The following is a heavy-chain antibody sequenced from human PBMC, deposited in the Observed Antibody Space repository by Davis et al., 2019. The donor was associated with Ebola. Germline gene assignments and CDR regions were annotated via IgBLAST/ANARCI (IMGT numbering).Heavy chain of an antibody. V-gene: IGHV1-69*06. Sequence: AASVKVSCKASGGTFSSYAISWVRQAPGQGLEWMGGIIPIFGTTNYAQKFQGRVTITADKSTSTAYMELSSLRSEDTAVYYCAITRGRRDYWGQGTLVTVSS. CDR2: IIPIFGTT. D-gene: IGHD1-14*01. CDR1: GGTFSSYA. CDR3: AITRGRRDY. J-gene: IGHJ4*02.